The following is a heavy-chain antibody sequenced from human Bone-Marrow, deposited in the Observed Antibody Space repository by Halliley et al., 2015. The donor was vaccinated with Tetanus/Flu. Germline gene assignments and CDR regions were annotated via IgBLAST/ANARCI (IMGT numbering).Heavy chain of an antibody. D-gene: IGHD6-19*01. Sequence: GRGGEWIGEIHHSGDTNYNPSLTGRVVISVDKSKNQFPLRLTSVTAADTAMYYCARTGWYSIEYWGQGTLVTVSS. V-gene: IGHV4-4*02. CDR3: ARTGWYSIEY. CDR2: IHHSGDT. J-gene: IGHJ4*02.